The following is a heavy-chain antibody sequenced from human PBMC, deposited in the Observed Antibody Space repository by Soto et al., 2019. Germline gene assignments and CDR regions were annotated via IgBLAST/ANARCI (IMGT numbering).Heavy chain of an antibody. CDR1: GFTFSSNE. V-gene: IGHV3-48*03. J-gene: IGHJ4*02. Sequence: EVLLVESGGGLVQPGGSLRLSCTAYGFTFSSNEMNWVRQAPGTGLEWVSYISTSGSTIYYADSVKGRFTISRDNAKNSLYLQMNSLTAEDTAVYYCAREAATVTNFDYWGQGTLVTVSS. CDR2: ISTSGSTI. D-gene: IGHD4-17*01. CDR3: AREAATVTNFDY.